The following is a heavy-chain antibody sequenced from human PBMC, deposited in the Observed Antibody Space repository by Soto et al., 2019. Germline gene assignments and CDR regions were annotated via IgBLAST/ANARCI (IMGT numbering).Heavy chain of an antibody. V-gene: IGHV3-53*03. CDR1: GFTVSNNY. D-gene: IGHD6-13*01. CDR3: ARAEWGSSYTQYYYALDV. CDR2: IYSGGST. Sequence: GGSLRLSCAASGFTVSNNYISWVRQPPGKGLEWVSLIYSGGSTYYADSVKGRFTLSRDNSKNTVYLQMNSLGAEDTAVYYCARAEWGSSYTQYYYALDVWGRGTTVTVSS. J-gene: IGHJ6*02.